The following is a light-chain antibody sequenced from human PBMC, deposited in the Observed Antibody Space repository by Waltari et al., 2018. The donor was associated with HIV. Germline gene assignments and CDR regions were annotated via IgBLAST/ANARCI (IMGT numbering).Light chain of an antibody. J-gene: IGLJ3*02. CDR3: CSYAGSTNWV. Sequence: QSALTQPASVSGSPGQSITIPCPGTSSDVGTYNLVSWYQQRPGKAPKLIISEVSQRPAGVSNHFSGSKSANTASLTISGLQAEDEADYYCCSYAGSTNWVFGGGTKLTVL. CDR2: EVS. CDR1: SSDVGTYNL. V-gene: IGLV2-23*02.